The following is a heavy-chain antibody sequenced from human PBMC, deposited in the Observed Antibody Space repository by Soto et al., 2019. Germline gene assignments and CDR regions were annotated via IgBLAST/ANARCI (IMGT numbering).Heavy chain of an antibody. Sequence: QVQLVQSGAEVKKPGASVKVSCKASGYTFTSYYMHWVRQAPGQGLEWMGIINPSGGSTSYAQKFQGRVTMTRDTSTSTVYMELSSLRSEDTAVYYCAREGPNSKDRIAVAGTLDDDAFDIWGQGTMVTVSS. CDR1: GYTFTSYY. V-gene: IGHV1-46*01. CDR3: AREGPNSKDRIAVAGTLDDDAFDI. CDR2: INPSGGST. D-gene: IGHD6-19*01. J-gene: IGHJ3*02.